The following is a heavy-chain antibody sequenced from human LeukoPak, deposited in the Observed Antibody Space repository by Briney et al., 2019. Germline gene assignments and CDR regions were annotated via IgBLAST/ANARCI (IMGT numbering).Heavy chain of an antibody. D-gene: IGHD3-3*01. CDR1: GFTFSSYA. CDR2: ISSNGGST. V-gene: IGHV3-64*01. J-gene: IGHJ6*03. Sequence: GGSPRLSCAASGFTFSSYAMHWVRQAPGKGLEYVSAISSNGGSTYYANSVKGRFTISRDNSKNTLYLQMGSLRAEDMAVYYCARDKGTVYDFWSGQRPYYYYMDVWGKGTTVTVSS. CDR3: ARDKGTVYDFWSGQRPYYYYMDV.